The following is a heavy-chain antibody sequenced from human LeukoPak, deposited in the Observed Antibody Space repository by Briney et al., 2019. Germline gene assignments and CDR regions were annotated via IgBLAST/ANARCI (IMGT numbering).Heavy chain of an antibody. J-gene: IGHJ6*02. D-gene: IGHD3-10*01. CDR2: IYYSGST. CDR3: ARQPGKYGSGSYPYYYYGMDV. Sequence: SETLSLTCTVSGGSISSGDYYWSWLRQPPGKGLEWVGCIYYSGSTYYNPSLKSRVTISVDTSKNQLSLKLSSVTAADTAVYYCARQPGKYGSGSYPYYYYGMDVWGQGTTVTVSS. CDR1: GGSISSGDYY. V-gene: IGHV4-30-4*01.